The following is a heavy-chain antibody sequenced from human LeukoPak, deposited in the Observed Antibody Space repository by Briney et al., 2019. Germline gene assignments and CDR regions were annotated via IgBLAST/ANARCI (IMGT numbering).Heavy chain of an antibody. J-gene: IGHJ4*02. CDR2: AYDTGST. Sequence: SETLSLTCTVSGDSISAGNYYWSWIRQPAGQGLEWVGRAYDTGSTWHSPSLKDRVTISIDTSKNQFSVNLNSVTAADTAVYFCARIVGSEGYSSGWYDYWGPGILFTVSS. CDR3: ARIVGSEGYSSGWYDY. D-gene: IGHD6-19*01. V-gene: IGHV4-61*02. CDR1: GDSISAGNYY.